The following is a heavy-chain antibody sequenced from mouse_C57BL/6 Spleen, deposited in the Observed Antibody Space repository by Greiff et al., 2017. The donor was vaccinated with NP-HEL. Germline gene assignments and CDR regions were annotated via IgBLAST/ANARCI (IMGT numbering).Heavy chain of an antibody. V-gene: IGHV1-69*01. Sequence: QVQLQQPGAELVMPGASVKLSCKASGYTFTSYWMHWVKQRPGQGLEWIGEIDPSDSYTNYNQKFKGKSTLTVDKSSSTAYMQLSSLTSEDSAVYYCARREVYYYGSSSYFDYWGQGTTLTVSS. CDR2: IDPSDSYT. J-gene: IGHJ2*01. D-gene: IGHD1-1*01. CDR1: GYTFTSYW. CDR3: ARREVYYYGSSSYFDY.